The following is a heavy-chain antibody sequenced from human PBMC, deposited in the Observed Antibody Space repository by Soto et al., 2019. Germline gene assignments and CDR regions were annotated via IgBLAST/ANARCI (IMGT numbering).Heavy chain of an antibody. CDR2: IYYSGST. CDR3: ATQEVGGSYVYTFHP. V-gene: IGHV4-39*01. D-gene: IGHD1-26*01. J-gene: IGHJ5*02. Sequence: SETLSLTCTVSGGSITSSSYYWGWIRQPPGKGLEWIGSIYYSGSTYYNPSLKSRVTISVDTSKNQFSLKLSSVTAADTAVYYCATQEVGGSYVYTFHPWGQGTLVTVS. CDR1: GGSITSSSYY.